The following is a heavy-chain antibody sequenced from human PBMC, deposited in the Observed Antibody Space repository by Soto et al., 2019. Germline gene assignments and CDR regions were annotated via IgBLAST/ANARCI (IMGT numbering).Heavy chain of an antibody. J-gene: IGHJ4*02. D-gene: IGHD6-19*01. CDR2: INSDGSTT. CDR3: ARGYSSGPDY. CDR1: GFTFSNHW. Sequence: PGGSLRLSCAASGFTFSNHWMHWVRQAPGKGLEWVSRINSDGSTTTYADSVKGRFTIFRHNAKNTLYLQLNSLRAEDTALYYCARGYSSGPDYWGQGTLVTVSS. V-gene: IGHV3-74*01.